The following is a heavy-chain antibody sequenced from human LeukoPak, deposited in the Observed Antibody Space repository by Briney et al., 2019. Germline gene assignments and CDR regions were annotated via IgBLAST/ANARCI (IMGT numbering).Heavy chain of an antibody. CDR3: ARSEYSSPGRLDY. D-gene: IGHD6-6*01. J-gene: IGHJ4*02. CDR2: IYYSGST. V-gene: IGHV4-39*01. Sequence: SETLSLTCTVSGGSISSSSYYWGWIRQPPGKGLEWIGSIYYSGSTYYNPSLKSRVTISVDTSKNQFSLKLSSVTAADTAVYYCARSEYSSPGRLDYWGQGTLVTVSS. CDR1: GGSISSSSYY.